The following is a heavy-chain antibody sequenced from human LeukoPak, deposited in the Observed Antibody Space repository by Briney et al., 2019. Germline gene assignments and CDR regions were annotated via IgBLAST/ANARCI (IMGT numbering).Heavy chain of an antibody. CDR2: IYYSGNT. Sequence: PGGSLRLSCAASGFTFSSYEMNWVRQPPGKGLEWIGSIYYSGNTYYNASLKSQVSISIDTSKNQFSLRLTSVTAADTAVYYCARQTGSGLFILPGGQRTLVTVSS. J-gene: IGHJ4*02. D-gene: IGHD3/OR15-3a*01. CDR1: GFTFSSYE. V-gene: IGHV4-39*01. CDR3: ARQTGSGLFILP.